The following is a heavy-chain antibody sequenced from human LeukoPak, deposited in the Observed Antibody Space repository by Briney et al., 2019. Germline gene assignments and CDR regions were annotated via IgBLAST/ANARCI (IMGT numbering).Heavy chain of an antibody. V-gene: IGHV4-34*01. CDR1: GGSISSGGYS. CDR2: INHSGST. J-gene: IGHJ4*02. D-gene: IGHD6-19*01. Sequence: SETLSLTCAVSGGSISSGGYSWSWIRQPPGKGLECIGEINHSGSTNYNPSLKSRVTISVDTSKNQFSLKLSSVTAADTAVYYCARGPRGWYHLHYFDYWGQGTLVTVSS. CDR3: ARGPRGWYHLHYFDY.